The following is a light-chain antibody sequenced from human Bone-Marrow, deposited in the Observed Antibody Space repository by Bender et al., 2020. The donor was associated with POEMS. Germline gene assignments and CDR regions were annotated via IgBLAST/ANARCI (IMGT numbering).Light chain of an antibody. CDR2: LNSDGSH. CDR1: SGHSSYA. J-gene: IGLJ3*02. CDR3: QAWDSSTAV. Sequence: QLVLTQSPSASASLGASVKLTCTLSSGHSSYAIAWHQQQPEKGPRYVMKLNSDGSHNKGDGIPDRFSGSSSGAERYLTISSLQSEDEADYYCQAWDSSTAVFGGGTKLTVL. V-gene: IGLV4-69*01.